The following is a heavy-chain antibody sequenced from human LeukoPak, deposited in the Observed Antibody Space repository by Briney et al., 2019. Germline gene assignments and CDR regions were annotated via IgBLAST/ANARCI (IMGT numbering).Heavy chain of an antibody. CDR1: GFTFSSYA. J-gene: IGHJ6*02. D-gene: IGHD6-13*01. Sequence: GGSLRLSCAASGFTFSSYAMSWDRQAPGKGLEWVSATSGSGGSTYYADSVKGRFTISRDNSKNTLYLQMNSLRAEDTAVYYCAKVPPAAAGTKNYYYGMDVWGQGTTVTVSS. CDR3: AKVPPAAAGTKNYYYGMDV. CDR2: TSGSGGST. V-gene: IGHV3-23*01.